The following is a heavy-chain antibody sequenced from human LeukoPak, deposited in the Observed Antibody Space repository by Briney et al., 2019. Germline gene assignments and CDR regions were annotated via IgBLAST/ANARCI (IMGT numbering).Heavy chain of an antibody. CDR1: GGSISSYY. CDR2: IYYSGST. D-gene: IGHD3-9*01. V-gene: IGHV4-59*01. Sequence: SETLSLTCTVSGGSISSYYWSWIRQPPGKGREWIGYIYYSGSTNYNPSLKSRVTISVDTSKNQFSLKLSSVTPADTAVYYCARGDFDSSGGNYYDSWGQGTLVTVSS. CDR3: ARGDFDSSGGNYYDS. J-gene: IGHJ4*02.